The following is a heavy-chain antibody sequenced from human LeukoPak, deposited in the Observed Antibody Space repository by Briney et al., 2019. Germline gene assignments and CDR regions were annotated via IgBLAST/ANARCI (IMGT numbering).Heavy chain of an antibody. Sequence: GGSLRLSCAASGFTFSSYSMNWVRQAPGKGLEWVSYISSSSSTIYYADSVKGRFTISRDNAKTSLYLQMNSLRAEDTAVYYCARDLRGSSTLDAWGKGTTVTVSS. CDR1: GFTFSSYS. J-gene: IGHJ6*04. D-gene: IGHD1-26*01. CDR3: ARDLRGSSTLDA. CDR2: ISSSSSTI. V-gene: IGHV3-48*04.